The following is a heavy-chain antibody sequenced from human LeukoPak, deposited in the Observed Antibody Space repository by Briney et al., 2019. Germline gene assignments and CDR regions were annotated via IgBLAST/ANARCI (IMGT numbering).Heavy chain of an antibody. V-gene: IGHV1-2*02. CDR1: GHTFTGYY. CDR2: MNPNVGGA. CDR3: ARGVFGESLES. Sequence: ASVKVSCRASGHTFTGYYVYWVRQAPGQGLEWMGWMNPNVGGANFPQKFQGRVTVTSDPAISAAYMELRRLRSDDTAVYYCARGVFGESLESWGQGTLVTVSS. J-gene: IGHJ4*02. D-gene: IGHD3-10*02.